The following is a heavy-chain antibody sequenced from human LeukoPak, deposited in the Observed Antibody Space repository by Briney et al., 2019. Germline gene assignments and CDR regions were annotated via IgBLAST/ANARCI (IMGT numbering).Heavy chain of an antibody. CDR3: ARLRPSIGAAGTFDY. D-gene: IGHD6-13*01. V-gene: IGHV4-59*08. CDR1: GGSISSYY. J-gene: IGHJ4*02. Sequence: SETLSLTCTVSGGSISSYYWSWIRRPPGKGLEWIGYIYYTGSTKYNASLKSRVTISVDTSKNQFSLKLSSVTAADTAVYYCARLRPSIGAAGTFDYWGQGTLVTVSS. CDR2: IYYTGST.